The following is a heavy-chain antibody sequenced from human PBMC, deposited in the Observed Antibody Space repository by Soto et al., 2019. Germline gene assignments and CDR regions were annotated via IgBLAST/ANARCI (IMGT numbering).Heavy chain of an antibody. Sequence: SETLSLTCAVYGGSFSGYYWSWIRQPPGKGLEWIGEINHSGSTNYNPSLKSRVTISVDTSKNQFSLKLSSVTAADTAVYYCARGTRGYCSGGSCYWVYWGQGTLVTVSS. CDR1: GGSFSGYY. CDR2: INHSGST. V-gene: IGHV4-34*01. J-gene: IGHJ4*02. D-gene: IGHD2-15*01. CDR3: ARGTRGYCSGGSCYWVY.